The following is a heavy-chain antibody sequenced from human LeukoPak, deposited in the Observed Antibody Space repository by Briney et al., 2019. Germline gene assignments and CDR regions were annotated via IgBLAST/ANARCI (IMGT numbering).Heavy chain of an antibody. CDR2: VYYTGST. Sequence: SETLSLTCTVSGGSISTYYWSWIRQPPGKGLEWIGCVYYTGSTSYNPSLKSRVTISVDTSKNQFSLKLTSVTAADTAVYYCARSSSSGAYWADYWGQGTLVTASS. CDR3: ARSSSSGAYWADY. D-gene: IGHD1-26*01. V-gene: IGHV4-59*01. J-gene: IGHJ4*02. CDR1: GGSISTYY.